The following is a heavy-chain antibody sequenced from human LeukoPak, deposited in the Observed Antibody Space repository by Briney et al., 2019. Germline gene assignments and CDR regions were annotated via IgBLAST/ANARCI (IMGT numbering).Heavy chain of an antibody. CDR3: ARDGHYDILTGYFQD. Sequence: GGSLRLSCAASGFTFDDYAMHWVRQAPGKGLEWVSGISWNSGSIGYADSVKGRFTISRDNAKNSLYLQMNSLRAEDTAVYCCARDGHYDILTGYFQDWGQGTLVTVSS. CDR1: GFTFDDYA. D-gene: IGHD3-9*01. CDR2: ISWNSGSI. V-gene: IGHV3-9*01. J-gene: IGHJ1*01.